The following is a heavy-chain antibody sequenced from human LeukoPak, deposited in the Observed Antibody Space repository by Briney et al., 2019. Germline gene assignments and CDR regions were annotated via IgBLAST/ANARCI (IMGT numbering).Heavy chain of an antibody. CDR1: GGSFSGYY. V-gene: IGHV4-34*01. J-gene: IGHJ4*02. CDR2: INHSGST. CDR3: ARGLEARDFDY. Sequence: KPSETLSLTCAVYGGSFSGYYWSWLRQPPGKGLEWLGEINHSGSTNYNPSLKSRVTISVDTSKNQFSLKLSSVTAADTAVYYCARGLEARDFDYWGQGTLVTVSS. D-gene: IGHD6-6*01.